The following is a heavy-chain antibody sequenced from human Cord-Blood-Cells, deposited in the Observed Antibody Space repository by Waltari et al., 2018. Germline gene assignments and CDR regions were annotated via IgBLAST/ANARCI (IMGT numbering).Heavy chain of an antibody. J-gene: IGHJ4*02. V-gene: IGHV4-39*01. Sequence: QLQLQESGPGLVKPSETLSLTCTVSGGSISSSSYYWGWIRQPPGKGLEGIGSIYYSGSNYYNPSLKSRVTISVDTSKNQFSLKLSSVTAADTAVYYCARLAGSSWYNFDYWGQGTLVTVSS. CDR2: IYYSGSN. CDR1: GGSISSSSYY. CDR3: ARLAGSSWYNFDY. D-gene: IGHD6-13*01.